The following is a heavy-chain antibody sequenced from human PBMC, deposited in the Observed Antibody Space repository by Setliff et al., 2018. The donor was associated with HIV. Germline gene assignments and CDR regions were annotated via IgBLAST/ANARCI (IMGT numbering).Heavy chain of an antibody. CDR2: VHSSATS. V-gene: IGHV4-59*10. J-gene: IGHJ4*02. Sequence: NPSETLSLTCAVSGDSVSGYYWSWIRQSAGRGLEWIGRVHSSATSNYNPSLKGRVAMSVDTAKNQFSLKLSSVTAADTAVYYCASTRIRLIRGAVISNLRTPYFDYWGPGSLVTVSS. CDR3: ASTRIRLIRGAVISNLRTPYFDY. CDR1: GDSVSGYY. D-gene: IGHD3-10*01.